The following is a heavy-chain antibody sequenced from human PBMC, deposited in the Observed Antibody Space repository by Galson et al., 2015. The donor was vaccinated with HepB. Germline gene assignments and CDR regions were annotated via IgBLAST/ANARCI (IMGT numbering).Heavy chain of an antibody. CDR1: GFTFSSYS. Sequence: SLRLSCAASGFTFSSYSMNWVRQAPGKGLEWVSSISSSSSYIYYADSVKGRFTISRDNAKNSLYLQMNSLRAEDTAVYYCARESHRRIVPELDYWGQGTLVTVSS. CDR3: ARESHRRIVPELDY. D-gene: IGHD2-2*01. V-gene: IGHV3-21*01. CDR2: ISSSSSYI. J-gene: IGHJ4*02.